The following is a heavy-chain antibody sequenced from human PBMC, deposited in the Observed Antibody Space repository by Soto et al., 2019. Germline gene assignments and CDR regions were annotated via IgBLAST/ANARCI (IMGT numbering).Heavy chain of an antibody. D-gene: IGHD3-22*01. CDR1: GFTFSSYA. V-gene: IGHV3-23*01. Sequence: EVQLLASGGGLVQPGGSLRLSCAASGFTFSSYAMSWVRQAPGKGLEWVSAISGSGGSTYYADSVKGRFTISRDNSKNTLYLQMNSLRAEDTAVYYCAKDIGGYYYDSSGYFFDYWGQGTLVTVSS. CDR3: AKDIGGYYYDSSGYFFDY. J-gene: IGHJ4*02. CDR2: ISGSGGST.